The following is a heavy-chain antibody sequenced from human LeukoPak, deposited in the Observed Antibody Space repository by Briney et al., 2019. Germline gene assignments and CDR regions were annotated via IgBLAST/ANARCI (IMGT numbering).Heavy chain of an antibody. CDR1: GGSVSSGSYY. D-gene: IGHD6-19*01. CDR2: IYYSGST. Sequence: SETLSLTCTVSGGSVSSGSYYWSWIRQPPGKGLEWIGYIYYSGSTNYNPSLKSRVTISVDTSKNQFSLKLSSVTAADTAVYYCARANSSGRRCFDYWGQGTLVTVSS. V-gene: IGHV4-61*01. CDR3: ARANSSGRRCFDY. J-gene: IGHJ4*02.